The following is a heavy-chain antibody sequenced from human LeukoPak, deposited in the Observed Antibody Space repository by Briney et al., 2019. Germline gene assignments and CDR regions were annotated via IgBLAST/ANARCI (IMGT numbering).Heavy chain of an antibody. Sequence: PGGSLRLSCAASGFTLGDYWMTWVRQAPGKGLEWMGILYPGDSDTRYSPSFQGQVTISADKSISTAYLQWSSLKASDTAMYYCTRVWVGASAEPQTFDSWGQGTLVTVSS. CDR3: TRVWVGASAEPQTFDS. J-gene: IGHJ4*02. CDR2: LYPGDSDT. D-gene: IGHD1-14*01. V-gene: IGHV5-51*01. CDR1: GFTLGDYW.